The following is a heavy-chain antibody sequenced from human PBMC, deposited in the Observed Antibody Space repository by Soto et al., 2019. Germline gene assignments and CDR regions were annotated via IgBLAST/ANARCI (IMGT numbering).Heavy chain of an antibody. CDR3: ARKVIFGVVIVYYYMDV. D-gene: IGHD3-3*01. CDR2: INHSGST. J-gene: IGHJ6*03. Sequence: SETLSLTCAVYGGSFSGYYWSWIRQPPGKGLEWIGEINHSGSTNYNPSLKSRVTISVDTSKNQFSLKLSSVTAADTAVYYCARKVIFGVVIVYYYMDVWGKGTTVTVSS. V-gene: IGHV4-34*01. CDR1: GGSFSGYY.